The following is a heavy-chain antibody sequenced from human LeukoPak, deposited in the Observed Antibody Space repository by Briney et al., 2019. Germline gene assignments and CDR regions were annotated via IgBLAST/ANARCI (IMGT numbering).Heavy chain of an antibody. J-gene: IGHJ4*02. CDR2: FDPEDGET. V-gene: IGHV1-24*01. CDR1: GYTLTELS. Sequence: GASVKVSCKVSGYTLTELSMHWVRQAPGKGLERMGGFDPEDGETIYAQKFQGRVTMTEDTSTDTAYMELSSLRSEDTAVYYCATTRTEGYYFDYWGQGTLVTVSS. CDR3: ATTRTEGYYFDY.